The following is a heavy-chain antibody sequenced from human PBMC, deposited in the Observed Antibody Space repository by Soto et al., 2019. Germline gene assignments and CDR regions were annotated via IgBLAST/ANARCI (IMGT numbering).Heavy chain of an antibody. J-gene: IGHJ6*02. Sequence: GGSLRLSCAASGFTVSSNYMSWVRQAPGKGLEWVSVIYSGGSTYYADSVKGRFTISRDNSKNTLYLQMNSLRAEDTAVYYCARRGQLDLDYYYGMDVWGQGTTVTVSS. CDR1: GFTVSSNY. V-gene: IGHV3-53*01. CDR2: IYSGGST. D-gene: IGHD2-2*01. CDR3: ARRGQLDLDYYYGMDV.